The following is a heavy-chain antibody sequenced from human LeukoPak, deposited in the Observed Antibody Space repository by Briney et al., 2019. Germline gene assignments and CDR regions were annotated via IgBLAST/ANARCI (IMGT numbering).Heavy chain of an antibody. CDR2: IITDSGNT. Sequence: ASVKVSCKASGYTFTSYGISWVRQAPGQGLEWMGWIITDSGNTNYAQKFQGRVTLTTDTSTSTVYMDLRSLRSDDTAVYYCAKGGYDSSGYYRYYFDYWGQGTLVTVSS. J-gene: IGHJ4*02. CDR3: AKGGYDSSGYYRYYFDY. CDR1: GYTFTSYG. D-gene: IGHD3-22*01. V-gene: IGHV1-18*01.